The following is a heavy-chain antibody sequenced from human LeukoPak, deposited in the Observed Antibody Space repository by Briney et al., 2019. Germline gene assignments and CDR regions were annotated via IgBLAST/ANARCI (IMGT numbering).Heavy chain of an antibody. Sequence: GGSLRLSCAASGFTFSSYGMHWVRQAPGKGREWMSFIRYDGSNEYYADSVKGQFTISRDNSKNTLYLQMNSLRAEDTAVYYCANSLQGFSYGPGPLDYWGQGTLVTVSS. J-gene: IGHJ4*02. CDR1: GFTFSSYG. CDR3: ANSLQGFSYGPGPLDY. V-gene: IGHV3-30*02. CDR2: IRYDGSNE. D-gene: IGHD5-18*01.